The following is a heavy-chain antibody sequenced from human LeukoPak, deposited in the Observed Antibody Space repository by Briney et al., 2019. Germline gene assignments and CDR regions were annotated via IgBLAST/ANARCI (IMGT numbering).Heavy chain of an antibody. CDR3: ARSRPGPFAY. CDR1: GFTVSSNY. V-gene: IGHV3-66*01. Sequence: GGSLRLSCAASGFTVSSNYMSWVRQAPGKGLEWVSVIYSGGSTYYADSVKGRFTISRDNSKNTLYLQMNSMSAEDTAVYYCARSRPGPFAYWGQGTLVTVYS. J-gene: IGHJ4*02. CDR2: IYSGGST.